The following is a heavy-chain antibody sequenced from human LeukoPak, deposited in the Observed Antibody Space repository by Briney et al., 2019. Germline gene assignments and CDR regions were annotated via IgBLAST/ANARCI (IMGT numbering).Heavy chain of an antibody. V-gene: IGHV1-2*04. D-gene: IGHD3-10*01. Sequence: GASLKVSCKASGYTFTGYYMHWVRQAPGQGLEWMGWINPNSGGTNYAQKFQGWVTMTRDTSISTAYMELSRLRSDDTAVYYCARGRNYYGSGSYYHFDYWGQGALVTVSS. J-gene: IGHJ4*02. CDR2: INPNSGGT. CDR3: ARGRNYYGSGSYYHFDY. CDR1: GYTFTGYY.